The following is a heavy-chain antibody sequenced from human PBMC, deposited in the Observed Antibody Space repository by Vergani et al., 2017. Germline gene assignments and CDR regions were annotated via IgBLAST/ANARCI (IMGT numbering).Heavy chain of an antibody. CDR2: IYTSGST. J-gene: IGHJ4*02. V-gene: IGHV4-61*02. CDR3: ARGRGYDFWSGYSDYFDY. Sequence: QVQLQESGPGLVKPSQTLSLTCTVSGGSISSGSYYWSWIRQPAGKGLEWIGRIYTSGSTNYNPSLKSRVTISVDTSKNPLSLKLSSVSAADTAVYHCARGRGYDFWSGYSDYFDYWGQGTLVTVSS. D-gene: IGHD3-3*01. CDR1: GGSISSGSYY.